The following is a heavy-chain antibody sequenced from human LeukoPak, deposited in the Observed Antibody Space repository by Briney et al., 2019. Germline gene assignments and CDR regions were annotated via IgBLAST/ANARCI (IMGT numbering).Heavy chain of an antibody. D-gene: IGHD3-10*01. CDR3: ARDYYSLLNY. J-gene: IGHJ4*02. CDR1: GFTVSSNY. CDR2: ISSSSSYI. V-gene: IGHV3-21*01. Sequence: GGSLRLSCAASGFTVSSNYMSWVRQAPGKGLEWVSSISSSSSYIYYADSVKGRFTISRDNAKNSLYLQMNSLRAEDTAVYYCARDYYSLLNYWGQGTLVTVSS.